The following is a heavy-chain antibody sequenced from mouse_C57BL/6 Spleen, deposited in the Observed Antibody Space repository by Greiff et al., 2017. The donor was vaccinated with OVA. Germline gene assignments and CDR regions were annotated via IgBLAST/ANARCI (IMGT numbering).Heavy chain of an antibody. D-gene: IGHD1-1*01. CDR1: GYTFTSYC. CDR3: AREDYYGSSYGFAY. CDR2: IDPNCGGP. V-gene: IGHV1-72*01. J-gene: IGHJ3*01. Sequence: VQLQQPGAELVKPGASVKLSCKASGYTFTSYCMHWVQQRPGRGLEWIGRIDPNCGGPNYNEKFKSKATLTVDKPSSTAYMQLSSLTSEDSAVYYFAREDYYGSSYGFAYWGQGTLVTVSA.